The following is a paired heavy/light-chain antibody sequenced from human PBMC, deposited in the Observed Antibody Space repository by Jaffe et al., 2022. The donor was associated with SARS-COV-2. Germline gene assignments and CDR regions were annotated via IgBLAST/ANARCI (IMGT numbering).Light chain of an antibody. V-gene: IGKV3-11*01. CDR3: QQGTNWPPT. Sequence: EIVLTQSPATLSLSPGERATLSCRASQSVSNSLAWYQGKPGQAPRLLMYDASKRATGIPARFSGSGSGTDFTLTISSLEPEDFAVYYCQQGTNWPPTFGGGTKVEIK. CDR1: QSVSNS. CDR2: DAS. J-gene: IGKJ4*01.
Heavy chain of an antibody. CDR3: ARRYSTNLGEYYFDY. CDR1: GFTFDNYV. Sequence: DVQLLESGGGLVQPGGSLRLSCAASGFTFDNYVINWLRRAPGEGLEWVSVISGSGAYTYYADSVKGRFTISRDNSQNTLYLQMHSLRAEDTAIYYCARRYSTNLGEYYFDYWGQGTLVTVSS. CDR2: ISGSGAYT. D-gene: IGHD3-16*01. J-gene: IGHJ4*02. V-gene: IGHV3-23*01.